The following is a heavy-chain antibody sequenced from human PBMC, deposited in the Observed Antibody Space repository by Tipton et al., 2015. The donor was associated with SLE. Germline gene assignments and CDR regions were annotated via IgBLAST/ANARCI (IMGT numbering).Heavy chain of an antibody. D-gene: IGHD5-12*01. CDR2: IYYSGST. CDR1: GDSISNHY. Sequence: TLSLTCTVSGDSISNHYWSWIRQPPGKGLEWIGYIYYSGSTKYNPSLKSRVTMSVDTSKNQFSLKLTSVTAADTAVYYCVRAEGAYDQYYFDSWGQGTLVTVSS. J-gene: IGHJ4*02. CDR3: VRAEGAYDQYYFDS. V-gene: IGHV4-59*11.